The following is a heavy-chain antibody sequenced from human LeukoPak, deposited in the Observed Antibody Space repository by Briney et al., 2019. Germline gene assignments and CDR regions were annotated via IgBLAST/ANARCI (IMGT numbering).Heavy chain of an antibody. CDR2: ISSSSSTI. J-gene: IGHJ5*02. V-gene: IGHV3-48*01. D-gene: IGHD1-26*01. Sequence: PGGSLRLSCAASGFTFSNYWMHWVRQAPGKGLEWVSYISSSSSTIYYADSVKGRFTISRDNAKNSLYLQMNSLRAEDTAVYYCARPRVGATGWFDPWGQGTLVTVSS. CDR3: ARPRVGATGWFDP. CDR1: GFTFSNYW.